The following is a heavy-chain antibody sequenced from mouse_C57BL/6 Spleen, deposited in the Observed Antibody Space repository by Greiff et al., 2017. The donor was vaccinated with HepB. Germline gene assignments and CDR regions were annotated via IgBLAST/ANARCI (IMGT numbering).Heavy chain of an antibody. CDR2: INSDGGST. D-gene: IGHD2-3*01. CDR1: EYEFPSHN. J-gene: IGHJ3*01. Sequence: EVHLVESGGGLVQPGESLKLSCESNEYEFPSHNMSWVRKTPEKRLELVAAINSDGGSTYYPDNMERRFIISRDNTKNTLYLQMSSLRSEVTALYYCERKGENGYSWFAYWGQGTLVTVSA. CDR3: ERKGENGYSWFAY. V-gene: IGHV5-2*01.